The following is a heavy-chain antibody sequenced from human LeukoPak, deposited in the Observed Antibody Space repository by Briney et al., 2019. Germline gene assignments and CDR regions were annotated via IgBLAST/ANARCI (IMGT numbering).Heavy chain of an antibody. D-gene: IGHD6-13*01. V-gene: IGHV4-38-2*02. Sequence: PSETLSLTCTVSGYSISSGYYWGWTRQPPGKGLEWIGIIYHSGSTYYIPSLTSRVTISVDTSKNHSSLKLSSVTAADTAVYYCARVRYSSSWYNWFDPWGQGTLVTVSS. CDR2: IYHSGST. CDR1: GYSISSGYY. J-gene: IGHJ5*02. CDR3: ARVRYSSSWYNWFDP.